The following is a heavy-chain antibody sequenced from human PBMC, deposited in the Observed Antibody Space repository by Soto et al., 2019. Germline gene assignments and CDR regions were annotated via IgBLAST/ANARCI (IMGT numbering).Heavy chain of an antibody. Sequence: QVQLQQWGAGLLKPSETLSLTCAVSGGSFSGYYWTWIRQTPGKGLEWIGEISHSGSTNYKPSLKSRVTLSADPSKKQFSLNLTSVTAADSGVYYCARGECSSNYCFTRWALDIWGQGTLVTVSS. CDR1: GGSFSGYY. V-gene: IGHV4-34*01. CDR2: ISHSGST. D-gene: IGHD2-2*01. J-gene: IGHJ3*02. CDR3: ARGECSSNYCFTRWALDI.